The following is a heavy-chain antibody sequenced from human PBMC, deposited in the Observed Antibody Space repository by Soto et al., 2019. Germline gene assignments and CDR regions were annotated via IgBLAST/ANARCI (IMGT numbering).Heavy chain of an antibody. D-gene: IGHD5-12*01. Sequence: GGSLRLSCAASGFTFGTYAMSWVRQAPGKGLDWVPTISGGGGSTYYADSVKGRFTISRDNSKSTLYLQMNSLRAEDTAVYYCAKYSEYSGYDGTYFDYWGQGSLVTVSS. CDR2: ISGGGGST. CDR3: AKYSEYSGYDGTYFDY. J-gene: IGHJ4*02. CDR1: GFTFGTYA. V-gene: IGHV3-23*01.